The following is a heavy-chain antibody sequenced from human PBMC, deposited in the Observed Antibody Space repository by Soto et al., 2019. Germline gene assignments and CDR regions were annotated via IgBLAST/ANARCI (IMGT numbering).Heavy chain of an antibody. CDR3: ARGGYQLLSDYYYYGMDV. CDR1: GGSISSYY. D-gene: IGHD2-2*01. Sequence: SETLSLTCTVSGGSISSYYWSWIRQPPGKGLEWIGYIYYSGSTNYTPSLKSRVTISVDTSKNQFSLKLSSVTAADTAVYYCARGGYQLLSDYYYYGMDVWGQGTTVTVSS. J-gene: IGHJ6*02. V-gene: IGHV4-59*01. CDR2: IYYSGST.